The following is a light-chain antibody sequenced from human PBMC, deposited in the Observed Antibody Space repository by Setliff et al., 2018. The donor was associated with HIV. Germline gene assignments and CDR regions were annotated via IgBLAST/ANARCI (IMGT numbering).Light chain of an antibody. V-gene: IGLV2-8*01. J-gene: IGLJ1*01. CDR1: SSDVRGYNY. CDR3: SSYAGSSYV. Sequence: QSALTQSPSASGSPGQSVTISCTGTSSDVRGYNYVSWHQQHPGKAPKLMIYEVSKRPSGVPDRFSGSKSGNTASLTVSGLQAEDEADYYYSSYAGSSYVFGSGTKVTVL. CDR2: EVS.